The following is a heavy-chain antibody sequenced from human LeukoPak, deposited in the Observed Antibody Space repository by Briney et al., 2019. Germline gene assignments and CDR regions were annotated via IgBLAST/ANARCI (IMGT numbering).Heavy chain of an antibody. D-gene: IGHD6-6*01. CDR1: GYSISSGYY. CDR3: ARDWGVSARPGYMDV. CDR2: IYHSGST. J-gene: IGHJ6*03. Sequence: SETLSLTCSVSGYSISSGYYWGWIRQPPGKGLEWIGSIYHSGSTYYNPSLKSRVTISVDTSKNQFSLRMSSVTAADTAVYYCARDWGVSARPGYMDVWGKGTTVTVSS. V-gene: IGHV4-38-2*02.